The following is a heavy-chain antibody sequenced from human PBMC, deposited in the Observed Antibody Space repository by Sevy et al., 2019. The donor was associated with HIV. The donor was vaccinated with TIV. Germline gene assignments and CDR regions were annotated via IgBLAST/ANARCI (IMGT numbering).Heavy chain of an antibody. CDR3: ARDSPITMVRGPPGAFDI. Sequence: GGSLRLSCAASGFTFSSYSMNCVRQAPGKGLEWVSYISSSSSTIYYADSVKGRFTISRDNAKNSLYLQMNSLRDEDTAVYYCARDSPITMVRGPPGAFDIWGQGTMVTVSS. D-gene: IGHD3-10*01. J-gene: IGHJ3*02. CDR1: GFTFSSYS. CDR2: ISSSSSTI. V-gene: IGHV3-48*02.